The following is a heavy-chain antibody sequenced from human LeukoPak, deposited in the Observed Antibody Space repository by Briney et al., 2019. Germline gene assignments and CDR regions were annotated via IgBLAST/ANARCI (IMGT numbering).Heavy chain of an antibody. CDR2: IYRGDST. V-gene: IGHV3-53*01. CDR3: ATYRQVLLPFES. Sequence: PGGSLRLSCAASGFTVSSNYMSWVRQAPGKGLEWVSVIYRGDSTYYADSVKGRFTISRDNSKSTLSLQMNSLRAEDTAIYYCATYRQVLLPFESWGQGTLVTVSS. J-gene: IGHJ4*02. D-gene: IGHD2-8*02. CDR1: GFTVSSNY.